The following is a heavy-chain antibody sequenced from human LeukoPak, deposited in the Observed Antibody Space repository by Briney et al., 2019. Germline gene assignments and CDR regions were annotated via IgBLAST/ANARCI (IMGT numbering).Heavy chain of an antibody. J-gene: IGHJ4*02. CDR3: ARDHSGSFDY. Sequence: PGGSLRLSCAASGFTFSSYAMHWVRQAPGKGLEWVAVISYDGSNKYYADSVKGRFTISRDNSKNTLYLQMNSLRAEDTAVYYCARDHSGSFDYWGQGTLVTVPS. CDR1: GFTFSSYA. CDR2: ISYDGSNK. D-gene: IGHD1-26*01. V-gene: IGHV3-30*01.